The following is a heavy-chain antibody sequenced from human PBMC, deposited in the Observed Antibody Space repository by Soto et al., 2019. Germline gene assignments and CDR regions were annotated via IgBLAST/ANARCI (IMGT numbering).Heavy chain of an antibody. D-gene: IGHD3-22*01. Sequence: EVQLVESGGGLVKPGGSLRLSCAASKFTFSNYRMNWVRQAPGKGLEWVSSIRSSSDYINCADSVNGRFTISRDNAKNSLCLQMNSLTAEDTDVYYCAGSSDYNYYFDYWGLGTLVTVSS. CDR1: KFTFSNYR. CDR2: IRSSSDYI. J-gene: IGHJ4*02. CDR3: AGSSDYNYYFDY. V-gene: IGHV3-21*01.